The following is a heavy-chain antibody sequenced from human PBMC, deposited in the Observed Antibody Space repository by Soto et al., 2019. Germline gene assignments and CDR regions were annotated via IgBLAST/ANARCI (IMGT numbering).Heavy chain of an antibody. CDR1: GFTFSSYS. CDR3: ARDNARGDYSIDY. V-gene: IGHV3-21*01. Sequence: EVQLVESGGGLVKPGGSLRLSCAASGFTFSSYSMNWVRQAPGKGLEWVSSISSSSNYIYYADSVKGRFTISRDNAKNSLYLQMNSLRAEDTAVYYCARDNARGDYSIDYWGQGTLVTVSS. CDR2: ISSSSNYI. D-gene: IGHD4-17*01. J-gene: IGHJ4*02.